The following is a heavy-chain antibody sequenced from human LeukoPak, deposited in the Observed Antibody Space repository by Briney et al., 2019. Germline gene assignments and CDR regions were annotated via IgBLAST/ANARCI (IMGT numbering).Heavy chain of an antibody. D-gene: IGHD1-26*01. CDR3: ARDAYSGSYYVHLDY. V-gene: IGHV3-48*01. J-gene: IGHJ4*02. CDR2: ISSSSSTI. CDR1: GFTFSSYS. Sequence: PGGSLRLSCAASGFTFSSYSMNWVRQAPGEGLEWVSYISSSSSTIYYADSVKGRFTISRDNAKNSLYLQMNSLRAEDTAVYYCARDAYSGSYYVHLDYWGQGTLVTVSS.